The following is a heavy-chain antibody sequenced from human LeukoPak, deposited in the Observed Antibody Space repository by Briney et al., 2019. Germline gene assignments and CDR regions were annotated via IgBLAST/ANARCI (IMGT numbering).Heavy chain of an antibody. V-gene: IGHV4-61*02. CDR3: ARDLPYYDFWSGYRTPRSGAADAFDI. D-gene: IGHD3-3*01. CDR2: IYTSGST. Sequence: SETLSLTCTVSGGSISSGSYYWSWIRQPAGKGLEWTGRIYTSGSTNYNPSLKSRVTISVDTSKNQFSLKLSSVTAADTAVYYCARDLPYYDFWSGYRTPRSGAADAFDIWGQGTMVTVSS. CDR1: GGSISSGSYY. J-gene: IGHJ3*02.